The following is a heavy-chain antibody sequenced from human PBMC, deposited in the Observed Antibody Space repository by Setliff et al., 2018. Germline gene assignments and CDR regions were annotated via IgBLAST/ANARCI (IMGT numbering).Heavy chain of an antibody. Sequence: SETLSLTCTVSGGSIGPHYWSWIRQAPGKGLEWIGHIFYSDTAKYNPSLESRAAISVDSSKNQFSLKLSSVTAADTAVYYCARGAYSSSWYGYYFDYWG. D-gene: IGHD6-13*01. V-gene: IGHV4-59*11. J-gene: IGHJ4*01. CDR2: IFYSDTA. CDR1: GGSIGPHY. CDR3: ARGAYSSSWYGYYFDY.